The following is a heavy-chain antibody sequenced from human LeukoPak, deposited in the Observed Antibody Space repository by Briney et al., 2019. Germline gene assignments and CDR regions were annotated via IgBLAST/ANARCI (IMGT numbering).Heavy chain of an antibody. CDR3: ARGGAMVNY. D-gene: IGHD5-18*01. J-gene: IGHJ4*02. CDR1: GASISIHY. CDR2: IYYSGST. V-gene: IGHV4-59*11. Sequence: SETLSLTCPVSGASISIHYWSWIRQPPGKGLEWIGYIYYSGSTNYNPSLKSRVTISIDTSKNQFSLKLSSVTAADTAVYYCARGGAMVNYWGQGTLVTVSS.